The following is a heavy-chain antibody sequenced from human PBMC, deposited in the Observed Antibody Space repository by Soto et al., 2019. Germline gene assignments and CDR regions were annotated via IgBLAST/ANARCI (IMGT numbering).Heavy chain of an antibody. CDR3: ASEHIAAAGVQSGIFDY. CDR1: GGSISSGGYY. Sequence: QVQLQESGPGLVKPSQTLSLTCTVSGGSISSGGYYWSWIRQHPGKGLEWIGYIYYSGSTYYNPSLKSRVTISVDTSKNQFSLKLSSVTAADTAVYYCASEHIAAAGVQSGIFDYWGQGTLVTVSS. J-gene: IGHJ4*02. V-gene: IGHV4-31*03. CDR2: IYYSGST. D-gene: IGHD6-13*01.